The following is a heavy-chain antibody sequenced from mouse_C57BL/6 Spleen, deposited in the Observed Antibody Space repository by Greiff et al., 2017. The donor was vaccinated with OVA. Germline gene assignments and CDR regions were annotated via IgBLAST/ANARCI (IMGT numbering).Heavy chain of an antibody. CDR3: ARGRNSGHFDY. D-gene: IGHD3-2*02. CDR1: GFTFSSYA. CDR2: ISDGGSYT. V-gene: IGHV5-4*01. Sequence: EVQVVESGGGLVKPGGSLKLSCAASGFTFSSYAMSWVRQTPEKRLEWVATISDGGSYTYYPDNVKGRFTISRDNAKNNLYLQMSHLKSEDTAMYYCARGRNSGHFDYWGQGTTLTVSS. J-gene: IGHJ2*01.